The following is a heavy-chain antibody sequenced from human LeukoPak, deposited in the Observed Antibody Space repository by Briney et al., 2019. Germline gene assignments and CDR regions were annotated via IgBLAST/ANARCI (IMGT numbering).Heavy chain of an antibody. CDR2: IIPILGIA. Sequence: ASVKVSCKASGGTFSSYAISWVRQAPGQRLEWMGRIIPILGIANYAQKFQGRVTITADKSTSTAYMELSSLRSEDTAVYYCARMGSSWDNWFDPWGQGTLVTVSS. CDR1: GGTFSSYA. J-gene: IGHJ5*02. V-gene: IGHV1-69*04. D-gene: IGHD6-13*01. CDR3: ARMGSSWDNWFDP.